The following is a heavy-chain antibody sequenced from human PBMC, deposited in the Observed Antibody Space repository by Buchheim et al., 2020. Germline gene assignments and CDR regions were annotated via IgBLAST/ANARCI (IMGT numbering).Heavy chain of an antibody. Sequence: QVQLQQWGAGLLKPSQTLSLTCTVSGGSISSGGYYWSWIRQHPGKGLEWIGYIYYSGSTYYNPSLKSRVTISVDTSKNQFSLKLSSVTAADTAVYYCARDRRYYDILTGYSYNWFDPWGQGTL. D-gene: IGHD3-9*01. V-gene: IGHV4-31*03. CDR3: ARDRRYYDILTGYSYNWFDP. CDR1: GGSISSGGYY. J-gene: IGHJ5*02. CDR2: IYYSGST.